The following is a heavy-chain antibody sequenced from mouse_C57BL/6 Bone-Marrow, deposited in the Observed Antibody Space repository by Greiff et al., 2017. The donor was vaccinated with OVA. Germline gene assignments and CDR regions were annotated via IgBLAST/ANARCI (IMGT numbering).Heavy chain of an antibody. V-gene: IGHV1-26*01. CDR1: GYTFTDYY. CDR2: INPNNGGT. D-gene: IGHD2-3*01. Sequence: VQLQQSGPELVKPGASVKISCKASGYTFTDYYMNWVKQSHGKSLEWIGDINPNNGGTSYNQKFKGKATLTVDKSSSTAYMELRSLTSEDSAVYYCARGDGYYCFAYWGQGTLVTVSA. J-gene: IGHJ3*01. CDR3: ARGDGYYCFAY.